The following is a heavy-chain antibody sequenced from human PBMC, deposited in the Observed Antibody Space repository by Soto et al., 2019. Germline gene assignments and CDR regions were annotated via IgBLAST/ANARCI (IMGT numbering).Heavy chain of an antibody. D-gene: IGHD1-1*01. J-gene: IGHJ6*02. Sequence: GESLKISCRGSGYSFTNYWVTWVRQMPGKGLEWMGRIDPSDSFATYSPSFQGHVTISADTSTTTAYLQWSSLKASDTAIYFCARHDGGGTTSSYYGMDVWGQGTSVTVSS. V-gene: IGHV5-10-1*01. CDR1: GYSFTNYW. CDR3: ARHDGGGTTSSYYGMDV. CDR2: IDPSDSFA.